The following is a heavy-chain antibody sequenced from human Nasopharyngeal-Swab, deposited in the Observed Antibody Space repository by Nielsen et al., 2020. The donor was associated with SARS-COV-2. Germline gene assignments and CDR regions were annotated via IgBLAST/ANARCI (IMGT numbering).Heavy chain of an antibody. CDR1: GFRFSSYS. J-gene: IGHJ4*02. D-gene: IGHD6-19*01. V-gene: IGHV3-7*05. CDR3: ARDQTVAGYDFDY. Sequence: GESLKISCVASGFRFSSYSMNWVRQAPGKGLEWVANINQGGSQTYYVDSVKGRFTISRDNAKNSLFLQMNSLRAEDTAVYYCARDQTVAGYDFDYWGQGTLVTVSS. CDR2: INQGGSQT.